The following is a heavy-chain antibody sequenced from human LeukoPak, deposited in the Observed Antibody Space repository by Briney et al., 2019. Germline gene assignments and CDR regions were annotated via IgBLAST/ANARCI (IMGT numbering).Heavy chain of an antibody. CDR2: IYSGGNI. CDR1: GFTVSSTY. J-gene: IGHJ4*02. D-gene: IGHD2-15*01. Sequence: GGSLRLSCAVSGFTVSSTYMSWVRQAPGKGLEWVSVIYSGGNIYYIDSVKGRFTISRDTSKNTLYLQMNSLRAEDTAVYYCASRHCSGGGCYFAGADPFDYWGQGTLVTVSS. CDR3: ASRHCSGGGCYFAGADPFDY. V-gene: IGHV3-53*01.